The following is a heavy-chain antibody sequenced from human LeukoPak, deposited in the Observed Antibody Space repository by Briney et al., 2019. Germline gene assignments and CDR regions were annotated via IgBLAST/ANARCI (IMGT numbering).Heavy chain of an antibody. J-gene: IGHJ4*02. CDR1: GYTFTGYY. CDR3: ARVGSSGWYVHPTLDY. CDR2: INPNSGDT. Sequence: ASVKVSCKASGYTFTGYYMHWVRQAPGQGLEWMGWINPNSGDTNYAQKFQGRVTVTRDTSISTAYMEPSRLRSDDTAVYYCARVGSSGWYVHPTLDYWGQGTLVTVSS. D-gene: IGHD6-19*01. V-gene: IGHV1-2*02.